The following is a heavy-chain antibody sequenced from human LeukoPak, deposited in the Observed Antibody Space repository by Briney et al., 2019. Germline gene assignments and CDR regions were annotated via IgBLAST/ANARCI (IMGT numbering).Heavy chain of an antibody. V-gene: IGHV3-23*01. CDR2: ISGSGGST. CDR3: AKSRGLRGGYYFDY. J-gene: IGHJ4*02. Sequence: PGGSLRLSCAASGLTFSSYAMSWIRQAPGKGLEWVSAISGSGGSTYYAASVKGRFTISRDNSKNSLQLQMNSLRAEAPAVHYCAKSRGLRGGYYFDYWGQGTLVTVSS. D-gene: IGHD5-12*01. CDR1: GLTFSSYA.